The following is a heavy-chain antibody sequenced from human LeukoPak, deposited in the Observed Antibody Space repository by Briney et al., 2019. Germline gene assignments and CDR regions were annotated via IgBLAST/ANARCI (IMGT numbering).Heavy chain of an antibody. CDR1: GFTFSSYA. CDR3: AKDPDCSGGSCYSSPGY. V-gene: IGHV3-30*18. CDR2: ISYDGSNK. D-gene: IGHD2-15*01. J-gene: IGHJ4*02. Sequence: GGSLRLSCAASGFTFSSYAMHWVRQAPGKGLEWVAVISYDGSNKYYAGSVKGRFTISRDNSKSTLYLQMNSLRAGDTAVYYCAKDPDCSGGSCYSSPGYWGQGTLVTVSS.